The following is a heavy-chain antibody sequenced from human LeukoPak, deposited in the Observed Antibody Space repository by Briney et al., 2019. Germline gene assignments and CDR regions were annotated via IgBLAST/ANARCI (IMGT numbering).Heavy chain of an antibody. CDR3: ARDSIWFGELLSTYFDY. V-gene: IGHV3-30-3*01. CDR1: GGSISSYY. D-gene: IGHD3-10*01. J-gene: IGHJ4*02. CDR2: ISYDGSNK. Sequence: LSLTCAVSGGSISSYYWSWIRQPPGKGLEWVAVISYDGSNKYYADSVKGRFTISRDNSKNTLYLQMNSLRAEDTAVYYCARDSIWFGELLSTYFDYWGQGTLVTVSS.